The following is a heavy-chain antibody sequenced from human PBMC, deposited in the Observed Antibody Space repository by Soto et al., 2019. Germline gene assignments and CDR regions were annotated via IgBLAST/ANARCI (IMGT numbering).Heavy chain of an antibody. Sequence: GGSLRLSCAASGFTFSSYGMHWVRQAPGKGLEWVAVIWYDGSNKYYADSVKGRFTISRDNSKNTLYLQMNSLRAEDTAVYYCARDYGDYGGSYYYMDVWGKGTTVTVSS. CDR1: GFTFSSYG. CDR3: ARDYGDYGGSYYYMDV. D-gene: IGHD4-17*01. J-gene: IGHJ6*03. V-gene: IGHV3-33*01. CDR2: IWYDGSNK.